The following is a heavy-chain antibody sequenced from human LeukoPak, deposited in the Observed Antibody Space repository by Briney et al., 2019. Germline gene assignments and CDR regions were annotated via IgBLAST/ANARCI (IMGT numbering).Heavy chain of an antibody. D-gene: IGHD2-2*02. V-gene: IGHV3-30-3*01. CDR3: ARDRRDPILGYCSSTSCYTSYYYYYMDV. J-gene: IGHJ6*03. CDR2: ISYDGSNK. Sequence: GGSLRLSCAASGFTFSTYAMHWVRQAPGKGLEWVAVISYDGSNKYYTDSVKGRFTISRDKSKNTLYLRMNSLRAEDTAVYFCARDRRDPILGYCSSTSCYTSYYYYYMDVWGKGTTVTVSS. CDR1: GFTFSTYA.